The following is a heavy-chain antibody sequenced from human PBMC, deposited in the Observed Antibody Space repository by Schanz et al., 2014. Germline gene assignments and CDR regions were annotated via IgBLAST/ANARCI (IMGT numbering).Heavy chain of an antibody. V-gene: IGHV1-18*01. CDR2: ISPYNGNT. D-gene: IGHD2-2*01. Sequence: QVQLVQSGAEVRKPGASVKVSCKASGYTFISYGISWVRQAPGQGLEWLGWISPYNGNTNYAPKVQGRVTVTTDTSTSTVYMELRSLRSDDTAVYYCARDRRRYCSTASCLHDNWFDPWGQGTLVIVSS. CDR3: ARDRRRYCSTASCLHDNWFDP. J-gene: IGHJ5*02. CDR1: GYTFISYG.